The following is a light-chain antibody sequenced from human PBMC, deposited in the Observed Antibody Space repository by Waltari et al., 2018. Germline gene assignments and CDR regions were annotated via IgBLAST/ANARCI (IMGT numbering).Light chain of an antibody. CDR1: ALPKKY. J-gene: IGLJ3*02. CDR2: KDT. CDR3: LSADSSGTYWV. V-gene: IGLV3-16*01. Sequence: EALPKKYAYWYQQKPGQAPVLVIYKDTERPSGIPERFSGSSSGTIVTLTISGVQAGDEADYYCLSADSSGTYWVFGGGTKLTVL.